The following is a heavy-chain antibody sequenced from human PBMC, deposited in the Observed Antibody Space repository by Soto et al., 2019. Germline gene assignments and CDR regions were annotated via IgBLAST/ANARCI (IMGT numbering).Heavy chain of an antibody. CDR3: AILLWGAVTTDF. J-gene: IGHJ4*02. D-gene: IGHD2-21*01. CDR1: GLTFSSYW. V-gene: IGHV3-74*01. CDR2: ITSDGYNT. Sequence: EVQLVESGGGLVQPGGSLRLSCAASGLTFSSYWMHWVRQAPGKGLLWVARITSDGYNTAYADSVKGRFTIPRDNARNTLYLQMHSLRAEDTAVYYCAILLWGAVTTDFWGQGTLVTVSS.